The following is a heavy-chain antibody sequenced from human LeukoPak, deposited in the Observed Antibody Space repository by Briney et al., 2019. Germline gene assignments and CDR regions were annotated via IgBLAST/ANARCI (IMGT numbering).Heavy chain of an antibody. CDR1: GGSISSYY. J-gene: IGHJ4*02. Sequence: SETLSLTCTVSGGSISSYYWSWIRQPPGKGLEWIGYIYYSGSTNYNPSLKSRVTISVDTSKNQFSLKLSSVTAADTAVYYCARGGRDRRGSGYKRSYYFDYWGQGTLVTVSS. D-gene: IGHD3-3*01. V-gene: IGHV4-59*01. CDR3: ARGGRDRRGSGYKRSYYFDY. CDR2: IYYSGST.